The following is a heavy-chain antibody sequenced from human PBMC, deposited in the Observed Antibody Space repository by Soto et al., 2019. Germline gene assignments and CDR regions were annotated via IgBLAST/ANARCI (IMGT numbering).Heavy chain of an antibody. CDR2: ISYDGSNK. J-gene: IGHJ4*02. CDR1: GFTFSSYG. Sequence: QVQLVESGGGVVQPGRSLRLSCAASGFTFSSYGMHWVRQAPGKGLEWVAVISYDGSNKFYADSVKGRFTISRDNSKNTLYLQMTSLRAEDTAVYYCAKDLDYPYYFDYWGQGTLVTVSS. CDR3: AKDLDYPYYFDY. D-gene: IGHD5-12*01. V-gene: IGHV3-30*18.